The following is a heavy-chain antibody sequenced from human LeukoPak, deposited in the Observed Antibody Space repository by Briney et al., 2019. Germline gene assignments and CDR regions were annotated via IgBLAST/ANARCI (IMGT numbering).Heavy chain of an antibody. CDR3: ARGRRIGRYYCYYYMDV. CDR1: GGSFSDFF. Sequence: PSETLSLTCAVYGGSFSDFFWSWIRQPPGKGLEWIGEIHHSGGTNYNSSLKSRVIISVDTSKNQFSLKLKSVTAADTAVYYCARGRRIGRYYCYYYMDVWGIGTTVTVSS. CDR2: IHHSGGT. J-gene: IGHJ6*03. D-gene: IGHD2-15*01. V-gene: IGHV4-34*01.